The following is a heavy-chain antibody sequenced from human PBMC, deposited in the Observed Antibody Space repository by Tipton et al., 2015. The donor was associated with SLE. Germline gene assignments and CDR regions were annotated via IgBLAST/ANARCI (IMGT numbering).Heavy chain of an antibody. Sequence: SLRLSCAASGFTFDDYTMHWVRQVPGKGLEWVSLISWDGGSKYYADSVKGRFTISRDNIKNSLSLQMNSLTTEDTALYYCAKPTGQLPSGEYFQDWGQGTLVTVSS. J-gene: IGHJ1*01. CDR3: AKPTGQLPSGEYFQD. CDR2: ISWDGGSK. CDR1: GFTFDDYT. D-gene: IGHD2-2*01. V-gene: IGHV3-43*01.